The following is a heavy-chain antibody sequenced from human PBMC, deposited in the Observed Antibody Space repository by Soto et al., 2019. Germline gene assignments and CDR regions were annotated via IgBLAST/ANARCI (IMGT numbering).Heavy chain of an antibody. CDR3: VSYRGAFYFDH. CDR2: VYYGGT. CDR1: GGSMSSNY. J-gene: IGHJ4*02. D-gene: IGHD4-4*01. Sequence: SETLSLTCTVSGGSMSSNYWSWIRQSPGKGLEWIGFVYYGGTNYNPSFESRVTMSVDTPKNQFSLELNSVTAADTAVYYCVSYRGAFYFDHWGQEALVTVSS. V-gene: IGHV4-59*01.